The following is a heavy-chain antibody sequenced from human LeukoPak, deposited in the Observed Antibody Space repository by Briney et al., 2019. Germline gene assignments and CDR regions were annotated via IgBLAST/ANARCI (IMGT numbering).Heavy chain of an antibody. Sequence: GGSLRLSCTASGFTFGDYAMSWVRQAPGKGLEWVGFIRSKAYGGTTEYAASVKGRFTISRDDSKSIAYLQMNSLKTDDTAVYYFTSTYYDYWSGYSGVDYWGQGTLVTVSS. CDR1: GFTFGDYA. J-gene: IGHJ4*02. CDR3: TSTYYDYWSGYSGVDY. D-gene: IGHD3-3*01. CDR2: IRSKAYGGTT. V-gene: IGHV3-49*04.